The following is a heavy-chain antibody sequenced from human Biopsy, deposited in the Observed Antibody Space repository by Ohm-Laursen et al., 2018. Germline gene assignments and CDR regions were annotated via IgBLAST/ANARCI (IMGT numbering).Heavy chain of an antibody. V-gene: IGHV4-59*01. D-gene: IGHD1-26*01. CDR1: NVSFSSFY. J-gene: IGHJ3*02. CDR3: ARVEAGTYDALDI. Sequence: SETLSLTCSVYNVSFSSFYWSWIRQPPGKGLEWIGYIYYSGGTKYNPSLASRVTFSVDMSKSQFSLKLYSVTAADTAVYYCARVEAGTYDALDIWGQGTLVAVSA. CDR2: IYYSGGT.